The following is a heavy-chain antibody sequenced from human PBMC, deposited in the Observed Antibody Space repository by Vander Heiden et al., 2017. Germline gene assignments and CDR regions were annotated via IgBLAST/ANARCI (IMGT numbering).Heavy chain of an antibody. J-gene: IGHJ4*02. CDR2: INHSGST. CDR1: GGSFSGYY. V-gene: IGHV4-34*01. CDR3: ARGCSVVRCKLGALDY. Sequence: QVQLQQSGAGLLNPSETLSPTSAVLGGSFSGYYWSWIRQPPGKGLEWIGEINHSGSTNHHPYLNRRVTISVDTSKNQCALQLSSLTPAQTAVYYCARGCSVVRCKLGALDYWGQGTMVTVSS. D-gene: IGHD2-15*01.